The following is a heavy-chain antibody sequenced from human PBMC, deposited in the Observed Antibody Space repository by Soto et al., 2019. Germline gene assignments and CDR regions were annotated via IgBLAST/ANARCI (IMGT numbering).Heavy chain of an antibody. J-gene: IGHJ4*02. CDR2: ISGSGDST. D-gene: IGHD6-13*01. CDR3: AKQAPYSNSWYEIDH. CDR1: GFTFSSYG. V-gene: IGHV3-23*01. Sequence: HPGGSLRLSCAASGFTFSSYGINWVRQAPGKGLEWVSGISGSGDSTHYADSVKGRFTISRDNSKNTPYLQMNSLRAEDTAVYYCAKQAPYSNSWYEIDHWGQGTLVTVSS.